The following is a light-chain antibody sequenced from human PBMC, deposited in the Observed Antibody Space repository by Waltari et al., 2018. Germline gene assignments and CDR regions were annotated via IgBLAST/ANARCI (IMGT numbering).Light chain of an antibody. CDR1: QSISSY. Sequence: IQMTQSPSSLSASVGDRVTITCRASQSISSYLNWYQQKPGKAPKLLIYAASSLQSGVPSRFSGSGSGTDFTLTISSLQPEDFATYYCQQSYSTPRSTFGHGTKLEIK. CDR2: AAS. V-gene: IGKV1-39*01. CDR3: QQSYSTPRST. J-gene: IGKJ2*02.